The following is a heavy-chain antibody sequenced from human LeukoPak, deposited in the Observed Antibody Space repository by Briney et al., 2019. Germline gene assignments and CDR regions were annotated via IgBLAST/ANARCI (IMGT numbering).Heavy chain of an antibody. V-gene: IGHV3-30*03. CDR3: TRKGSQWDFLVDY. Sequence: GGSLRLSCAASRFTFSNYVMHWVRQAPGKGLEWVAVISYDGSDKYYADSVKGRFTISRDNSKNTLYLQMNSLRAEDTAVYYCTRKGSQWDFLVDYWGQGTRVTVSP. CDR2: ISYDGSDK. J-gene: IGHJ4*02. D-gene: IGHD2/OR15-2a*01. CDR1: RFTFSNYV.